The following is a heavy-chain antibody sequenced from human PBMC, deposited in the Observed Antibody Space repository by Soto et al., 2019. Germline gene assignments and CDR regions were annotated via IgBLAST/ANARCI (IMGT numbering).Heavy chain of an antibody. CDR2: ISYDGSNK. V-gene: IGHV3-30*18. Sequence: QVQLVESGGGVVQPGRSLRLSCAASGFTFSSYGMHWVRQAPGKGLEWVAVISYDGSNKYYADSVKGRFTISRDNSRNPLYLQMNSLRAEDTAVYYCAKDPPSITGTTRFDYWGQGTLVTVS. CDR1: GFTFSSYG. J-gene: IGHJ4*02. D-gene: IGHD1-7*01. CDR3: AKDPPSITGTTRFDY.